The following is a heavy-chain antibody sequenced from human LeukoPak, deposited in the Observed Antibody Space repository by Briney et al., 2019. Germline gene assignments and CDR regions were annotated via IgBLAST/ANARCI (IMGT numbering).Heavy chain of an antibody. CDR3: ATPHGYYDSSGPFDY. D-gene: IGHD3-22*01. Sequence: GGSLRLSCAASRFTFSSYAMSWVRQAPGKGLEWVSAISGSGGSTYYADSVKGRFTISRDNSKNTLYLQMNSLRAEDTAVYYCATPHGYYDSSGPFDYWGQGTLVTVSS. J-gene: IGHJ4*02. V-gene: IGHV3-23*01. CDR1: RFTFSSYA. CDR2: ISGSGGST.